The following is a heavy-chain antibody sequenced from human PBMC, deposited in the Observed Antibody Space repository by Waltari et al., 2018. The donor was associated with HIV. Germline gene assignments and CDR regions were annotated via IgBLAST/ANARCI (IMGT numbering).Heavy chain of an antibody. CDR2: IYPSGST. Sequence: QVQLQESGPGLVKPSQTLSLTCTVSGGSISSGSYYWSWIRQPAGKGLEWIGRIYPSGSTNYSPSLKSRVTISVDTSKNQFSLKLSSVTAADTAVYYCARGGSYGGYYFDYWGQGTLVTVSS. D-gene: IGHD4-17*01. CDR3: ARGGSYGGYYFDY. CDR1: GGSISSGSYY. V-gene: IGHV4-61*02. J-gene: IGHJ4*02.